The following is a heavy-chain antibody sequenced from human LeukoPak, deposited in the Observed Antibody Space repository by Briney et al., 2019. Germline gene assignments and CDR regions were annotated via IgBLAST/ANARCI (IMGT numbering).Heavy chain of an antibody. D-gene: IGHD2-2*01. V-gene: IGHV1-3*01. CDR2: INAGNGNT. CDR3: ARDWVPAAILSPSWFAP. J-gene: IGHJ5*02. Sequence: ASVKVSCKASGYTFTSYAMHWVRQAPGQRLEWMGWINAGNGNTKYSQKFQGRVTITRDTSASTAYMELSSLRSEDTAVYYCARDWVPAAILSPSWFAPWGQGTLVTVSS. CDR1: GYTFTSYA.